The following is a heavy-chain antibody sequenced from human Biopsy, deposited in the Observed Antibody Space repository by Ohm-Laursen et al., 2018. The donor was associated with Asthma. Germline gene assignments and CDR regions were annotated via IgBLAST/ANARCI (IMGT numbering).Heavy chain of an antibody. V-gene: IGHV3-11*04. CDR3: AKDVVWFRELGGMDV. CDR1: GFTFSDYY. D-gene: IGHD3-10*01. Sequence: SLRLSCAASGFTFSDYYMSWIRQAPGKGLEWVSYISSSGSTIYYADSVKGRFTISRDNSKNTLYLQMNSLRAGDTAVYYCAKDVVWFRELGGMDVWGQGTTVTVSS. CDR2: ISSSGSTI. J-gene: IGHJ6*02.